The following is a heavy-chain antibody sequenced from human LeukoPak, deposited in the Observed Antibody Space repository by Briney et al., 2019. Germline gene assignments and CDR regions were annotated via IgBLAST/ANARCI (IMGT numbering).Heavy chain of an antibody. J-gene: IGHJ5*02. D-gene: IGHD6-19*01. CDR1: GYTFTSYG. V-gene: IGHV1-18*01. Sequence: ASVKVSCKASGYTFTSYGISWVRQAPGQGLEWMGWISAYNGNTNYAQKLQGRVTMTTDTSTSTAYMELRSLRSDDTAVYYCARDRVSRLSGWYWFDPWGPGRLVTVSS. CDR3: ARDRVSRLSGWYWFDP. CDR2: ISAYNGNT.